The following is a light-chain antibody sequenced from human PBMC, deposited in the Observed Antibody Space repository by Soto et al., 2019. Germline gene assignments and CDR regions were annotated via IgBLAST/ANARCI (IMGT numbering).Light chain of an antibody. CDR2: GAS. CDR3: QQYGSSGT. V-gene: IGKV3-15*01. J-gene: IGKJ1*01. CDR1: QSVNSN. Sequence: EIVLTQAPGSLSLSPMERATLSCRASQSVNSNLAWYQQKPGQAPRLLIYGASTRATGIPARFSGSGSGTEFTLTISSLQSEDFAVYYCQQYGSSGTFGQGTKVDIK.